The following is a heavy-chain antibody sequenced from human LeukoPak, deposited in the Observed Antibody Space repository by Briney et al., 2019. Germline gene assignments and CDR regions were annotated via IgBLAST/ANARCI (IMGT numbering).Heavy chain of an antibody. J-gene: IGHJ5*02. CDR3: ARGQRRAYCSSTSCNNWFDP. CDR2: INHSGST. V-gene: IGHV4-39*07. Sequence: KPSETLSLTCTVSGGSVSSGSYYWTWIRQPPGKGLEWIGEINHSGSTNYNPSLKSRVTISVDTSKNQFSLKLSSVTAADTAVYYCARGQRRAYCSSTSCNNWFDPWGQGTLVTVSS. CDR1: GGSVSSGSYY. D-gene: IGHD2-2*01.